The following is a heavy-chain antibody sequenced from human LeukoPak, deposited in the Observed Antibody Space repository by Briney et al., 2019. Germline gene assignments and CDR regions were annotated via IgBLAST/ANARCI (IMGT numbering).Heavy chain of an antibody. CDR2: IYYSGST. CDR1: GGSISSYY. J-gene: IGHJ4*02. D-gene: IGHD3-10*01. V-gene: IGHV4-59*08. Sequence: SETLSLTCTVSGGSISSYYWSWIRQPPGKGLEWIGYIYYSGSTNYNPSLKSRVTISVDTSKNQFSLKLSSVTAADTAVYYCARHRGLRDGSGSSYYFDYWGQGTLVTVSS. CDR3: ARHRGLRDGSGSSYYFDY.